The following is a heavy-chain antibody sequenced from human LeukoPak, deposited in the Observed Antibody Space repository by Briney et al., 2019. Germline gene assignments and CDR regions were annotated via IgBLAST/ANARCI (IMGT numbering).Heavy chain of an antibody. CDR1: GYTLTELS. CDR3: ASLSYYYDITP. J-gene: IGHJ5*02. CDR2: FDPEDGET. V-gene: IGHV1-24*01. D-gene: IGHD3-22*01. Sequence: AASVTVSCKVSGYTLTELSMHWVRQAPGKGLEWMGGFDPEDGETIYAQKLQGRVTMTTDTSTSTAYMELRSLRSDDTAVYYCASLSYYYDITPWGQGTLVTVSS.